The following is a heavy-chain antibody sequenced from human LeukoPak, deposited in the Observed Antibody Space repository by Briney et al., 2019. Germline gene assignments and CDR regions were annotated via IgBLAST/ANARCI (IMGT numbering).Heavy chain of an antibody. D-gene: IGHD3-22*01. Sequence: ASVKVSCKASGYTFTSYGISWVRQAPGQGLEWMGWISAYNGNTNYAQKLQGRVTMTTDTSTSTAYMELRSLRSDDTAVYYCARDTRCSSGYYFDAFDIWGQGTMVTVSS. J-gene: IGHJ3*02. CDR1: GYTFTSYG. V-gene: IGHV1-18*01. CDR2: ISAYNGNT. CDR3: ARDTRCSSGYYFDAFDI.